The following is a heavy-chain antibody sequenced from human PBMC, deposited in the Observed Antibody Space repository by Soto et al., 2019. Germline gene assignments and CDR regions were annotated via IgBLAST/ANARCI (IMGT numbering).Heavy chain of an antibody. Sequence: QVQLVQSGAEVKKPGASVKVSCKASGYTFTGYYMHWVRQAPGQGLEWMGWINPNSGGTNYAQKFRGWVTMTRDTSISTAYMELSRLRSDDTAVYYCARGVGYCSGGSCYYYYYGMDVWGQGTTVTVSS. D-gene: IGHD2-15*01. CDR1: GYTFTGYY. CDR3: ARGVGYCSGGSCYYYYYGMDV. V-gene: IGHV1-2*04. J-gene: IGHJ6*02. CDR2: INPNSGGT.